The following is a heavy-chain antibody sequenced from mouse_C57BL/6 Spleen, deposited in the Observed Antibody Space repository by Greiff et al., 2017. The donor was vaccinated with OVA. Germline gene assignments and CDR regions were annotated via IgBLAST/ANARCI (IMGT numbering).Heavy chain of an antibody. J-gene: IGHJ2*01. CDR2: ISSGGSYT. Sequence: EVQVVESGGDLVKPGGSLKLSCAASGFTFSSYGMSWVRQTPDKRLEWVATISSGGSYTYYPDSVKGRFTISRDNAKNTLYLQMSSLKSEDTAMYYCARQGIYEGDFDYWGQGTTLTVSS. V-gene: IGHV5-6*01. CDR3: ARQGIYEGDFDY. CDR1: GFTFSSYG. D-gene: IGHD2-3*01.